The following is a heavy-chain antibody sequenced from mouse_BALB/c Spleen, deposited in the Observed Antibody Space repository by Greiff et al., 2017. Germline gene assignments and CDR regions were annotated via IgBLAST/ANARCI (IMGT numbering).Heavy chain of an antibody. CDR1: GYTFTSYW. CDR3: ANHRDYFDY. D-gene: IGHD2-14*01. CDR2: INPSTGYT. J-gene: IGHJ2*01. V-gene: IGHV1-7*01. Sequence: VQLVESGAELAKPGASVKMSCKASGYTFTSYWMHWVKQRPGQGLEWIGYINPSTGYTEYNQKFKDKATLTADKSSSTAYMQLSSLTSEDSAVYYCANHRDYFDYWGQGTTLTVSS.